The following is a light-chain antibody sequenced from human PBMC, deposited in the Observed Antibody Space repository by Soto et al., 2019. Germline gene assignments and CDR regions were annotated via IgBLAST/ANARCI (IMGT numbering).Light chain of an antibody. CDR1: QRISGW. CDR2: DAS. CDR3: QQCYMGWT. V-gene: IGKV1-5*01. Sequence: DIQMTQSPSTLSASVGDTVTITCRASQRISGWLAWHQQKPRKAPKLLIYDASTLESGVPSRFSGTGSGTEFTFSITSLQPEDFGTYYCQQCYMGWTFGQGTKVDFK. J-gene: IGKJ1*01.